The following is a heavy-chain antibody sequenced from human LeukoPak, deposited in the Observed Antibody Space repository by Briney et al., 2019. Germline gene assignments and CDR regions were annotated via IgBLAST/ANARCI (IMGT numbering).Heavy chain of an antibody. CDR2: IIPIFGTA. D-gene: IGHD3-22*01. J-gene: IGHJ4*02. CDR3: ARGPYYYDSSGYYGY. CDR1: GGTFSSYA. V-gene: IGHV1-69*06. Sequence: SVKVSCKASGGTFSSYAISWVRQAPGQGLEWMGGIIPIFGTANYAQKFQGRVTITADKSTSTAYMELSSLRSEDTAVYYCARGPYYYDSSGYYGYWGQGTLVTVSS.